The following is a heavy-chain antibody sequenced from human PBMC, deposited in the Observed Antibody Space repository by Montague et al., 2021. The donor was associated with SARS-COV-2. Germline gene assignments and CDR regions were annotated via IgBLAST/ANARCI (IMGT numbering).Heavy chain of an antibody. J-gene: IGHJ4*02. CDR3: ARRGASGCRGSQYFFAY. Sequence: SETLSLTCTVSGGFLSNDVYYWAWIHQPPGKGLEWLGSVYYNGNTYYNPSLNSRVATSADPSKNHFSLELTSVTAADTAIYYCARRGASGCRGSQYFFAYWGQGALVIVSS. D-gene: IGHD3-10*01. CDR1: GGFLSNDVYY. V-gene: IGHV4-39*01. CDR2: VYYNGNT.